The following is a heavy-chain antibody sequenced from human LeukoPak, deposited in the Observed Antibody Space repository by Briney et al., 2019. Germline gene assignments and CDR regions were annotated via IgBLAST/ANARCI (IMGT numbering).Heavy chain of an antibody. CDR2: INPSGGST. CDR1: GYTFTSYY. CDR3: ARLPLHYSSSSGLGY. J-gene: IGHJ4*02. D-gene: IGHD6-6*01. Sequence: ASVKVSCKASGYTFTSYYMHWVRQAPGQGLEWMGIINPSGGSTSYAQKFQGRVTMTRDTSTSTVYMELSSLRSDDTAVYYCARLPLHYSSSSGLGYWGQGTLVTVSS. V-gene: IGHV1-46*01.